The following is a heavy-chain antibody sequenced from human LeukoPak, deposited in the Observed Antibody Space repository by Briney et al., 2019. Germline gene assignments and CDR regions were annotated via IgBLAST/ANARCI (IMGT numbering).Heavy chain of an antibody. CDR2: ISSSSSYI. Sequence: GGSLRLSCAASGFTFSSYAMSWVRQAPGKGLEWVSSISSSSSYIYYADSVKGRFTISRDNAKNSLYLQMNSLRAEDTAVYYCARDGAMAGAFDIWGQGTMVTVSS. CDR3: ARDGAMAGAFDI. D-gene: IGHD5-18*01. J-gene: IGHJ3*02. CDR1: GFTFSSYA. V-gene: IGHV3-21*01.